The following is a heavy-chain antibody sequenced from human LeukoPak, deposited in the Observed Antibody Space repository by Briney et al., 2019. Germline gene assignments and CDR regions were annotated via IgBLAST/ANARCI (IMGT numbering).Heavy chain of an antibody. J-gene: IGHJ3*02. CDR1: GFTFSSYE. V-gene: IGHV3-48*03. D-gene: IGHD6-19*01. CDR2: ISSSGRTI. CDR3: AKRAAYSSGWYGSNDAFDI. Sequence: GGSLRLSCAASGFTFSSYEMNWVRQAPGKGLEWVSYISSSGRTIYYADSVKGRFTISRDNSKNTLYLQMNSLRAEDTAVYYCAKRAAYSSGWYGSNDAFDIWGQGTMVTVSS.